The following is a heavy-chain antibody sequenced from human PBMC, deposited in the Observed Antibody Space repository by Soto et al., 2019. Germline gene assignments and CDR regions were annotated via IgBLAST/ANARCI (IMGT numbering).Heavy chain of an antibody. Sequence: PVGSLRLSCAASGFTFSNFAMHWVRQAPGKGLEWVAVMSYDGSNKYHADSVTGRFTISRDNSRNTLYLQMNSLKTDDTAVYFCATYSENQTGFDYSGMEVWGKGPRSPSPQ. CDR2: MSYDGSNK. V-gene: IGHV3-30-3*01. CDR1: GFTFSNFA. D-gene: IGHD1-1*01. CDR3: ATYSENQTGFDYSGMEV. J-gene: IGHJ6*01.